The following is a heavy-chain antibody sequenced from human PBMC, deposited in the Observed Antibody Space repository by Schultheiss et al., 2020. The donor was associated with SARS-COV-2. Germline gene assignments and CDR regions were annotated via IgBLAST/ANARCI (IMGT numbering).Heavy chain of an antibody. J-gene: IGHJ4*02. Sequence: GGSLRLSCAASGFTFGTYWMHWVRQAPGKGLEWLSTISDSGGSTYYTDSVKGRFTISRDNSKNTLYLQMNSLRAEDAAVYYCARDQGRINYFDYWGQGTLVTVSS. V-gene: IGHV3-23*01. CDR3: ARDQGRINYFDY. CDR1: GFTFGTYW. D-gene: IGHD1-14*01. CDR2: ISDSGGST.